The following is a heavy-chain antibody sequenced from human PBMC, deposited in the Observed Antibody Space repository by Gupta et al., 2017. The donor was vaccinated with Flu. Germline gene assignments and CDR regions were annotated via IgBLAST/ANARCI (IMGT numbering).Heavy chain of an antibody. D-gene: IGHD2-21*02. CDR3: VKDNRGIVVVTAIPFEY. V-gene: IGHV3-30*18. J-gene: IGHJ4*02. CDR1: GFTFSNYG. CDR2: ISYDGSSK. Sequence: QVQLVESVGGVVQPGRSLRLSCVASGFTFSNYGMHWVRQAPGKGLEWVAIISYDGSSKYYAESVKGRFTISRDNSKNTLYLQMNSLRADDTAFYYCVKDNRGIVVVTAIPFEYWGQGSLVTVSS.